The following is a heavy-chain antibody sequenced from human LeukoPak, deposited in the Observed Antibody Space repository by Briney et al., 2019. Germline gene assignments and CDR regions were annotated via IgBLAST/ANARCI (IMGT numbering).Heavy chain of an antibody. Sequence: GGSLRLSCAASGFTVSSNYMSWVRQAPGKGLEWVSVIYSGGSTYYADSVKGRFTISRDNSKNTLYLQMNSLRAEDTAVYYCARSYLWGSYRYFGYWGQGTLVTVSS. J-gene: IGHJ4*02. D-gene: IGHD3-16*02. V-gene: IGHV3-66*01. CDR1: GFTVSSNY. CDR2: IYSGGST. CDR3: ARSYLWGSYRYFGY.